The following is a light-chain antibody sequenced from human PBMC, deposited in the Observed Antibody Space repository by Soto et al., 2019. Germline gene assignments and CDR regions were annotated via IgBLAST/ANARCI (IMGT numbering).Light chain of an antibody. V-gene: IGLV2-14*01. J-gene: IGLJ1*01. CDR2: EVS. CDR3: SSYTRDTALV. Sequence: QSVLTQPASVSGSPGQSITISCTGTSSDVGTYNYVSWYQHHPGKAPKLIIYEVSNRPSGVSNRFSGSKSGSTASLTISGLQAEDEADYHCSSYTRDTALVFGTGTTVTVL. CDR1: SSDVGTYNY.